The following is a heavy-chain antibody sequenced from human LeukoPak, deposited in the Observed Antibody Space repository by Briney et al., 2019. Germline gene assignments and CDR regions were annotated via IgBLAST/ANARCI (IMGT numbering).Heavy chain of an antibody. D-gene: IGHD2-2*01. V-gene: IGHV4-61*09. CDR2: VYSTGNT. CDR3: ARDGDAVSAAIAGAFDL. J-gene: IGHJ3*01. CDR1: GVSISSGNFY. Sequence: SETLSLTCTVSGVSISSGNFYWSWIRQSAGKGLEWIGHVYSTGNTKYNPSLKSRVTISADTSKNQISLRLRSVTAADTAMFYCARDGDAVSAAIAGAFDLWGRGTMVTVFS.